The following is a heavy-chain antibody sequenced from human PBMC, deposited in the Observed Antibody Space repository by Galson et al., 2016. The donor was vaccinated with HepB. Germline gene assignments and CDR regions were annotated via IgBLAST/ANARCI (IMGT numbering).Heavy chain of an antibody. Sequence: TLSLTCTVSGGSISSGGYYWSWIRQHPGKGLEWIGYIYHGGNTDYNPSLKSRVTISRDTSKNQFSLKLSSVTAADTAVYFWARFGVTGTTYWFDPWGQGTLVTVSS. D-gene: IGHD1-7*01. CDR1: GGSISSGGYY. J-gene: IGHJ5*02. V-gene: IGHV4-31*03. CDR2: IYHGGNT. CDR3: ARFGVTGTTYWFDP.